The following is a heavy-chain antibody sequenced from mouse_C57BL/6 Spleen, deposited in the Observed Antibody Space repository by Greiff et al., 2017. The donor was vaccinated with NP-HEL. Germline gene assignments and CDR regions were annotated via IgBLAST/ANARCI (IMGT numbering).Heavy chain of an antibody. CDR1: GFSLTSYG. Sequence: VQLQQSGPGLVQPSQSLSITCTVSGFSLTSYGVHCIRQSPGQGLEWLGVIWSGGSTDYTAAFISRLSISRDNSKSQFFFKMNSLQTDDTAIYYCARTHYDGSAYAMDYWGQGTSVTVSS. D-gene: IGHD1-2*01. CDR3: ARTHYDGSAYAMDY. J-gene: IGHJ4*01. CDR2: IWSGGST. V-gene: IGHV2-2*01.